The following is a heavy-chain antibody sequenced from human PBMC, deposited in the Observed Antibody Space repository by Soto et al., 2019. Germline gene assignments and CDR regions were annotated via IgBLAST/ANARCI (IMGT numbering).Heavy chain of an antibody. V-gene: IGHV4-4*07. Sequence: SETLSLTCTVSGGSISRYYWSWIRQSAGKGLEWIGRIYNGGNTQYNPSLKSRVTMSADTSKNQFSLRLNSVTAADTAVYYCASDGSDSYGLDVWGQGTTVTVSS. J-gene: IGHJ6*02. CDR1: GGSISRYY. CDR2: IYNGGNT. CDR3: ASDGSDSYGLDV. D-gene: IGHD5-18*01.